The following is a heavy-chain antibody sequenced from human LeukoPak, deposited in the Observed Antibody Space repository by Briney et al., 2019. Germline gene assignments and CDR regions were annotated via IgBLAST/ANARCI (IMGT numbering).Heavy chain of an antibody. D-gene: IGHD2-15*01. J-gene: IGHJ4*02. V-gene: IGHV3-9*01. CDR1: GFTFDDYA. CDR2: ISWNSGSI. CDR3: AKARYCSGGSCYRGFDN. Sequence: PGGSLRLSCAASGFTFDDYAMHWVRQVPGKGLELDSGISWNSGSIGYAASVKGRFTISRDNAKRSLYLQMNSLRAEDTALYYCAKARYCSGGSCYRGFDNWGQGTQVTASS.